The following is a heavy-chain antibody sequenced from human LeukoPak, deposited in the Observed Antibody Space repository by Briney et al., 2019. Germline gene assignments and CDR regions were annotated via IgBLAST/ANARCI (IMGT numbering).Heavy chain of an antibody. J-gene: IGHJ4*02. CDR1: GGSISSGDYY. Sequence: LSETLSLTCTVSGGSISSGDYYWSWIRQPPGKGLEWIGYIYYSGSTYYNPSLKSRVTISVDTSKNQFSLKLSSVTAADTAVYYCASWTYYYDSSGYRRAHFDYWGQGTLVTVSS. D-gene: IGHD3-22*01. CDR2: IYYSGST. CDR3: ASWTYYYDSSGYRRAHFDY. V-gene: IGHV4-30-4*01.